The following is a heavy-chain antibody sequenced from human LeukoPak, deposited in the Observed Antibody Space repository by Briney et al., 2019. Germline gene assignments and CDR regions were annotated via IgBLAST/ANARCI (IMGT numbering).Heavy chain of an antibody. CDR1: GFTFSRYG. D-gene: IGHD3-3*01. J-gene: IGHJ4*02. Sequence: GRSLRLSCAASGFTFSRYGMHWVRQAPGKGLEWVAVISDDGSNKYYADPVKGRFTISRDNSKNTLYLQMNSLRAEDTAVYYCAKDRARTYYDFWSGYSDYWGQGTLVTVSS. V-gene: IGHV3-30*18. CDR2: ISDDGSNK. CDR3: AKDRARTYYDFWSGYSDY.